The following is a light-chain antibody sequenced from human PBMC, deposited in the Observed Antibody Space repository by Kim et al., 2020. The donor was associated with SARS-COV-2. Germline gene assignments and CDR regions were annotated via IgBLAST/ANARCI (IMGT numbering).Light chain of an antibody. CDR2: DAS. CDR3: QQRSTWPPWT. CDR1: RSISSY. V-gene: IGKV3-11*01. J-gene: IGKJ1*01. Sequence: PGERATLSCWASRSISSYLAWYQQKPGQAPRLLIYDASNRATGIPARFSGSGSGTDFTLTISSLEPEDFAVYYCQQRSTWPPWTFGQGTKV.